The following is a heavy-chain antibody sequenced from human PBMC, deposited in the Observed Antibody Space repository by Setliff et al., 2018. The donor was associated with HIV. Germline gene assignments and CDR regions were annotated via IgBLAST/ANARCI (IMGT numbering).Heavy chain of an antibody. J-gene: IGHJ4*02. D-gene: IGHD6-13*01. Sequence: GGSLSLSCAVSGFTFSTYGMHWVRQPPGKGLEWVAFIRYDASDKHHADSVKGRFTISRDNSRNTLYLQMNSLRGEDTAVYYCARNLFSSRWSPLDYWGQGTLVTVSS. CDR1: GFTFSTYG. CDR2: IRYDASDK. CDR3: ARNLFSSRWSPLDY. V-gene: IGHV3-30*02.